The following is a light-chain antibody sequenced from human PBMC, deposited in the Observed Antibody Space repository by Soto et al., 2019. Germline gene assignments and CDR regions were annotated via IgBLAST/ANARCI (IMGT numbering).Light chain of an antibody. Sequence: EIVLTQSPGTLSVSPGERATLSCRASQTISSNNLAWYQQKPGQAPSLLIYGTSSRATGIPDRFSGSGSGTDFTLTSSRLEPEDSAMYYCQQCGSWTFGQGTKVEI. J-gene: IGKJ1*01. V-gene: IGKV3-20*01. CDR2: GTS. CDR1: QTISSNN. CDR3: QQCGSWT.